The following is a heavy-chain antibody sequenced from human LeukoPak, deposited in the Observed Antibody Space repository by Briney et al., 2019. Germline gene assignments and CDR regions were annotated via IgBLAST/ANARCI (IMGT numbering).Heavy chain of an antibody. CDR1: GFTFSDYY. CDR2: ISSSGSTV. J-gene: IGHJ4*02. D-gene: IGHD2-2*01. V-gene: IGHV3-11*01. CDR3: ARGAHERYCSSTSCYDFDY. Sequence: GGSLRLSCAASGFTFSDYYMSWLRQAPGKGLEWVSYISSSGSTVYYADSVKGRFTISRDNAKNSLYLQMNSLRAEDTAVYYCARGAHERYCSSTSCYDFDYWGQGTLVTVSS.